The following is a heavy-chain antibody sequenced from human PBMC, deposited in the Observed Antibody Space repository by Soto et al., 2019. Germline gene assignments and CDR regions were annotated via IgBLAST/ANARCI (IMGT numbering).Heavy chain of an antibody. CDR2: IYYSGST. CDR3: ARVVVCYYDSSGYYDY. D-gene: IGHD3-22*01. Sequence: QVQLQESGPGLVKPSQTLSLTCTVSGGSISSGGYYWSWIRQHPGKGLEWIGYIYYSGSTYYNPSLRSRATISVDTSKHQFSLKLSSVTAAVTAVYYCARVVVCYYDSSGYYDYWGQGTLVTVSS. CDR1: GGSISSGGYY. V-gene: IGHV4-31*03. J-gene: IGHJ4*02.